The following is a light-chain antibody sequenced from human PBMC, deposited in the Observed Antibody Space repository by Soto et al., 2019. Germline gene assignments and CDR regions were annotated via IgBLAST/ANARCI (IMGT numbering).Light chain of an antibody. CDR3: QQYYSFPLT. J-gene: IGKJ4*01. V-gene: IGKV1-5*03. CDR2: ETS. Sequence: IQMTQSPSTLSASIGDRVTITCRASQSPSRWLAWYQQKPGKVPKLLIYETSYLESGVPSRFSASGSGTEFTLTISSLQPDDFATYSCQQYYSFPLTFGGGTKVEIK. CDR1: QSPSRW.